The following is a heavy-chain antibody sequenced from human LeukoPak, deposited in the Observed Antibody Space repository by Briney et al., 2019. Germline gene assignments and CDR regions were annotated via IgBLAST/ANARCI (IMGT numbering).Heavy chain of an antibody. CDR1: GGSINGYY. D-gene: IGHD2-21*01. CDR3: ARHYLIALRGGGYYYAMDV. J-gene: IGHJ6*02. Sequence: SETLSLTCIVAGGSINGYYWSWIRQPPGKGLEYMGYIYSTGGTNYNPSLKSRVTISIDTSKNQFSLRLSSVTAADTAVYYCARHYLIALRGGGYYYAMDVWGPGTTVTVSS. CDR2: IYSTGGT. V-gene: IGHV4-59*08.